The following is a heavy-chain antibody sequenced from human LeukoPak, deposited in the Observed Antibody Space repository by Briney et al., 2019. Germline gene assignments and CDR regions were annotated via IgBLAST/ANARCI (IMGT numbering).Heavy chain of an antibody. CDR1: GFTFSSYW. CDR2: INSDGSST. V-gene: IGHV3-74*01. Sequence: GGSLRLPCAASGFTFSSYWMHWVRQVPGKGLVWVSRINSDGSSTSYADSVKGRFTISRDDAKNTLYVQMNSLRAEDTAVYYCSTGSGHAFDIWGRGTMVTVSS. D-gene: IGHD3-10*01. CDR3: STGSGHAFDI. J-gene: IGHJ3*02.